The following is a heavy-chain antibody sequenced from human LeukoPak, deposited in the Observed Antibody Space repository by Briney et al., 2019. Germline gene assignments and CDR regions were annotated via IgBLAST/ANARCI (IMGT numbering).Heavy chain of an antibody. D-gene: IGHD2-2*01. J-gene: IGHJ4*02. V-gene: IGHV3-7*01. CDR2: IKPDGNEK. CDR1: GLTFTDFW. Sequence: GGSLRHSCAASGLTFTDFWMNWVRLAPGRGLEWLANIKPDGNEKYYVDSVKGRFAISRDNAKNEVYLEMNSLRAEDTGVYYCSGRDSSRSPRAYGGQGTLVSVSS. CDR3: SGRDSSRSPRAY.